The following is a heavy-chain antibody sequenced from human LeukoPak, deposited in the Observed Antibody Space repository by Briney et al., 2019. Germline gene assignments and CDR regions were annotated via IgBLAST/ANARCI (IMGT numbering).Heavy chain of an antibody. J-gene: IGHJ4*02. V-gene: IGHV1-2*06. CDR1: GYTFTSYY. CDR2: INPNSGGT. D-gene: IGHD6-13*01. CDR3: VRSQGIAAAGLDY. Sequence: ASVKVSCKASGYTFTSYYMHWVRQAPGQGLEWMGRINPNSGGTNYAQKFQGRVTMTRDTSISTAYMELSRLRSDDTAVYYCVRSQGIAAAGLDYWGQGTLVTVSS.